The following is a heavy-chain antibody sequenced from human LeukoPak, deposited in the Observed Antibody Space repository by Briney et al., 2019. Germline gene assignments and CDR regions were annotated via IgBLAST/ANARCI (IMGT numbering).Heavy chain of an antibody. CDR1: GFTFSTYP. Sequence: GGSLRLSCAASGFTFSTYPMNWVRQAPGEGLEWVSSLGGSSRSIYYADSVKGRFTISRDNAKNSLYLQMNSLRAEDTAVYYCARELAEGFDYWGQGTLVTVSS. CDR3: ARELAEGFDY. J-gene: IGHJ4*02. D-gene: IGHD6-25*01. V-gene: IGHV3-21*01. CDR2: LGGSSRSI.